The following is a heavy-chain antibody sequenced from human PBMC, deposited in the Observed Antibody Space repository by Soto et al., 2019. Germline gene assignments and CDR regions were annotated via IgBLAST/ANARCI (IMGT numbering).Heavy chain of an antibody. V-gene: IGHV1-18*01. CDR1: GYTFFTYD. CDR3: ARHHGPTTSENWFDP. J-gene: IGHJ5*02. Sequence: ASVKVSWKASGYTFFTYDVSWVRQAPGQGLEWMGWISTYSGDTKYAQKFQGRVTMTTDTSTTTAYLELRSLRSDDTAVYYCARHHGPTTSENWFDPWGQGTLVTVSS. D-gene: IGHD5-12*01. CDR2: ISTYSGDT.